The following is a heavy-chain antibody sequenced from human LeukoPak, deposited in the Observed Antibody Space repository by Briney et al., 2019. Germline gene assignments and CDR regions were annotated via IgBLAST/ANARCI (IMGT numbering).Heavy chain of an antibody. CDR3: ARESPSISISGVLRYGMDV. CDR2: INPKSGGA. D-gene: IGHD3-3*01. CDR1: GYSFTDYY. V-gene: IGHV1-2*02. Sequence: ASVKVSCKASGYSFTDYYIHWVRQPPGEGLEWVGWINPKSGGAYYPPNFEGRVTITRDTSINTAYMDMTSLRSDDSAVYFCARESPSISISGVLRYGMDVWGQGTAVTVSS. J-gene: IGHJ6*02.